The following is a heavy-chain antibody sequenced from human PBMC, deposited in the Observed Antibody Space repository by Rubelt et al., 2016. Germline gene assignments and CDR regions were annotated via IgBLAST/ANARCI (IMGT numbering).Heavy chain of an antibody. CDR3: ASRLYRRTQNAFDI. CDR1: GYTFTGYY. Sequence: QVQLVQSGAEVKKPGASVKVSCKASGYTFTGYYMHWVRQATGQGLEWMGWMNPNSGNTGYAQKFQGRVTMTRNTSISTVYMELSSLGSEDTAVYYLASRLYRRTQNAFDIWGQGTMVTVSS. D-gene: IGHD2-2*02. CDR2: MNPNSGNT. J-gene: IGHJ3*02. V-gene: IGHV1-8*02.